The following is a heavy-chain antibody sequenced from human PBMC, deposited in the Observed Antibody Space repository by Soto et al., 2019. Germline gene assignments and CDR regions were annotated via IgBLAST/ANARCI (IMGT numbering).Heavy chain of an antibody. CDR2: ISAYNGNT. CDR3: ARVSGYSSRVRWFDP. V-gene: IGHV1-18*01. J-gene: IGHJ5*02. D-gene: IGHD5-18*01. Sequence: QVQLVQSGAEVKKPGASVKVSCKASGYTFTSYGISWVRQAPGQGLEWMGWISAYNGNTNYAQKLQGRVTMTTDTSTSTDYMELRSLRSDDTAVYYCARVSGYSSRVRWFDPWGQGTLVTVSS. CDR1: GYTFTSYG.